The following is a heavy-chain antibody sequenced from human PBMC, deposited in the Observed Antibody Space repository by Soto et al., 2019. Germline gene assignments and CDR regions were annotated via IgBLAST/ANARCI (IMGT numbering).Heavy chain of an antibody. Sequence: QVQLVQSGAEVKKPGASVKVSCKASGYTFTSYGISWVRQAPGQGLEWMGSISAYNGNTNYAQKLQGRVTMTTDTSTSTAYMELRSLSSDDTAVYYCAIRLSFWSGYSGYGMDVWGQGTTVTVSS. CDR1: GYTFTSYG. CDR2: ISAYNGNT. D-gene: IGHD3-3*01. J-gene: IGHJ6*02. CDR3: AIRLSFWSGYSGYGMDV. V-gene: IGHV1-18*01.